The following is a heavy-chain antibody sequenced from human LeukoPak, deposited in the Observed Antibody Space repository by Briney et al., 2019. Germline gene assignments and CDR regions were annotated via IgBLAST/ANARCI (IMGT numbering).Heavy chain of an antibody. Sequence: ASLKVSCKASGYTLTNNDINWVRRATGEGLEWMGWVSPHRGDTGYAPNFRGGVTMTTDTSINTAYMELTSLTSEDRAIYYCTRGRAAGDWGQGTTVTVSS. D-gene: IGHD6-19*01. J-gene: IGHJ4*02. CDR3: TRGRAAGD. V-gene: IGHV1-8*01. CDR2: VSPHRGDT. CDR1: GYTLTNND.